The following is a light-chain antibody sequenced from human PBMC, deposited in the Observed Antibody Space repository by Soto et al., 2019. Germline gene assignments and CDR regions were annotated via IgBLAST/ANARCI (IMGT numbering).Light chain of an antibody. CDR1: QSVSSN. J-gene: IGKJ4*01. CDR2: GAS. Sequence: EIVMTQSPAPVSVSPGERATPFCRASQSVSSNLAWYQQKPGQAPRLLIYGASIRATGVPATFSGSGSETEFTLSISSLQSEHLGVYYCQQDSSWPLTFGGGTKVDIK. V-gene: IGKV3-15*01. CDR3: QQDSSWPLT.